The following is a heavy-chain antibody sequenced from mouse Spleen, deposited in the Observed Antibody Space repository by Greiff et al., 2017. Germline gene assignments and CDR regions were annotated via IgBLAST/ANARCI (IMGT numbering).Heavy chain of an antibody. CDR3: ARLQDYRYVGY. V-gene: IGHV1-69*01. CDR2: IDPSDSYT. J-gene: IGHJ2*01. Sequence: QVQLQQPGAELVMPGASVKLSCKASGYTFTSYWMHWVKQRPGQGLEWIGEIDPSDSYTNYNQKFKGKATLTVDKSSSTAYMQLSSLTSEDSAVYYCARLQDYRYVGYWGQGTTLTVSS. D-gene: IGHD2-14*01. CDR1: GYTFTSYW.